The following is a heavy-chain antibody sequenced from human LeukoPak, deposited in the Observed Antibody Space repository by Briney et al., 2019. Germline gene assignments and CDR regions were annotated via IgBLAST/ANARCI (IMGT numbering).Heavy chain of an antibody. CDR3: AELGITMIGGV. CDR2: ISGSGSTI. V-gene: IGHV3-48*04. Sequence: PGGSLRLSCAASGFTFSSYGMSWVRQAPGKGLEWVSAISGSGSTIYYADSVKDRFTISRDNAENSLYLQMNSLRAEDTAVYYCAELGITMIGGVWGKGTTVTISS. J-gene: IGHJ6*04. CDR1: GFTFSSYG. D-gene: IGHD3-10*02.